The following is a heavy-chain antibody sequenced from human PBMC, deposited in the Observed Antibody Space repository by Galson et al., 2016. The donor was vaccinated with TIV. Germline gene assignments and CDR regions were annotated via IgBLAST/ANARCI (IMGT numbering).Heavy chain of an antibody. J-gene: IGHJ5*02. CDR2: IWYDGSNK. V-gene: IGHV3-33*01. CDR1: GFTFTSYG. D-gene: IGHD1-1*01. Sequence: SLRLSCAASGFTFTSYGMNWVRQAPGKGLEWVAVIWYDGSNKYYADSVKGRFTISRDTSKNTLYLQTNSLRADDTAVYYCARSRSKAGTTDPDSWGQGTLVTVSS. CDR3: ARSRSKAGTTDPDS.